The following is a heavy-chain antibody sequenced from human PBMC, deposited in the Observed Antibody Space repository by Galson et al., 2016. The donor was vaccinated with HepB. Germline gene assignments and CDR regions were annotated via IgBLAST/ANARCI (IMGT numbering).Heavy chain of an antibody. Sequence: ETLSLTCTVSGGSISNNYYYWAWIRQPPGKGLEWIGSIDYSGKAHYNPSHKSRVTISVDTSNNQFSLKLSSVAAADTAVYYCARDGSSTTYYYYGLDVWGQGTPVTVSS. V-gene: IGHV4-39*07. CDR2: IDYSGKA. J-gene: IGHJ6*02. CDR3: ARDGSSTTYYYYGLDV. D-gene: IGHD6-6*01. CDR1: GGSISNNYYY.